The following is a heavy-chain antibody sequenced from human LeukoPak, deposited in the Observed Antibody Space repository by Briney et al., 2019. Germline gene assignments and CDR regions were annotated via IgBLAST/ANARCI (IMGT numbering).Heavy chain of an antibody. D-gene: IGHD4-17*01. CDR1: TFTFRSYG. CDR2: IWYDGSNK. J-gene: IGHJ4*02. CDR3: ARARAAYGALNSYYFDY. Sequence: GGSLRLSCAASTFTFRSYGMHWVRQAPGKGLEWVAVIWYDGSNKYYADSVKGRFTISRDNSKNTLYLQMNSLRAEDTAVYYCARARAAYGALNSYYFDYWGQGTLVTVSS. V-gene: IGHV3-33*01.